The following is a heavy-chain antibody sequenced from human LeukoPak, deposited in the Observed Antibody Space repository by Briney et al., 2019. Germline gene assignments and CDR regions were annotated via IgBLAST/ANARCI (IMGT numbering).Heavy chain of an antibody. CDR1: GFTFSAYA. V-gene: IGHV3-30*04. J-gene: IGHJ6*02. D-gene: IGHD3-3*01. Sequence: GRSLRLSCAASGFTFSAYAMHWVRQAPGKGLEWAAIISYDGNDYNYADSVKGRFTISRDNSKNTLYLQMNTLRPEDTAIYYCAHPRGPLWSGYKYERYYFNAMDVWGQGTTVTVSS. CDR2: ISYDGNDY. CDR3: AHPRGPLWSGYKYERYYFNAMDV.